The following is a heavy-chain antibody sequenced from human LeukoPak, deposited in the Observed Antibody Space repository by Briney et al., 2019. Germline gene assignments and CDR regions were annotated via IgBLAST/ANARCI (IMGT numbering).Heavy chain of an antibody. V-gene: IGHV4-30-2*01. CDR2: IYHSGST. J-gene: IGHJ4*02. CDR1: GGSISSGGYY. Sequence: SQTLSLTCTVSGGSISSGGYYWSWIRQPPGKGLEWIGYIYHSGSTYYNPSLKSRVTISVDTSKNQFSLKLSSVTAADTAVYYCARVRHGAWLDYWGQGTLVTVSS. CDR3: ARVRHGAWLDY. D-gene: IGHD3-9*01.